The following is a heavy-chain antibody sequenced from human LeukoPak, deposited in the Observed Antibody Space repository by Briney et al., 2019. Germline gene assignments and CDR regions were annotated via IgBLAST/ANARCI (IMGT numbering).Heavy chain of an antibody. J-gene: IGHJ4*02. CDR2: INPSGGST. V-gene: IGHV1-46*01. D-gene: IGHD6-13*01. Sequence: GASVKVSCKASGYTFTSYYMHWVRQAPGQGLEWMGIINPSGGSTSYAQKFQGRVTMTRDMSTSTVYMELSSLRSEDAAVYYCARDEYSSSWTVRLVFDYWGQGTLVTVSS. CDR3: ARDEYSSSWTVRLVFDY. CDR1: GYTFTSYY.